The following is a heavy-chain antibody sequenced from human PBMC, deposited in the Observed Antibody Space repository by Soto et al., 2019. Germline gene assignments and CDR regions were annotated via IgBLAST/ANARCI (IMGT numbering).Heavy chain of an antibody. D-gene: IGHD2-21*02. J-gene: IGHJ6*02. CDR2: MYNTGST. Sequence: SDTLSLTCTVSGGSISRYYWSWIRQPPWKGLEWIGYMYNTGSTVYNPSFKSRVTISVDTSKNQFSLKLNSVTAADTAVYYCARDLWGYCGTDCYPLDVWGQGTTVTVS. CDR3: ARDLWGYCGTDCYPLDV. V-gene: IGHV4-59*01. CDR1: GGSISRYY.